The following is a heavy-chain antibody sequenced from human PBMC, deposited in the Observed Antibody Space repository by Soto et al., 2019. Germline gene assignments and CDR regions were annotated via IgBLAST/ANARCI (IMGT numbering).Heavy chain of an antibody. Sequence: QVQLVQSGAEVKKPGSSVKVSCKASGGTFSSYAISWVRQAPGQGLEWMGGIIPIFGTANYAQKFQGRVTITADESTRTDYMELSSLTSEDTAVYYCARDIAKGDFWIGYPYYYGMDVLGQGTTVTVSS. D-gene: IGHD3-3*01. CDR3: ARDIAKGDFWIGYPYYYGMDV. J-gene: IGHJ6*02. CDR2: IIPIFGTA. CDR1: GGTFSSYA. V-gene: IGHV1-69*01.